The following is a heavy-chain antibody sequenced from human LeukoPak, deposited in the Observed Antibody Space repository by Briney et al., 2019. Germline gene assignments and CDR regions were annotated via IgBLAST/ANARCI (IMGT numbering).Heavy chain of an antibody. CDR1: GGSFSDRY. CDR2: INHSGST. D-gene: IGHD2-21*01. CDR3: ARYCGGDCQNDAFDI. V-gene: IGHV4-34*01. J-gene: IGHJ3*02. Sequence: SDTLSLTCAVYGGSFSDRYWSCIRQPPGKGLGWIGEINHSGSTNYNPSLKSRVTISVDTSKNQISLKLSSVTAADTAVYYCARYCGGDCQNDAFDIWGQGTMVTVSS.